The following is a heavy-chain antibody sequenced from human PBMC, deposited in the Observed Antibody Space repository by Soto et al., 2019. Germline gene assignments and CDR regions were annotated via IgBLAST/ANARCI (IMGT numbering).Heavy chain of an antibody. J-gene: IGHJ5*02. CDR1: GGSISSGDYY. V-gene: IGHV4-31*03. D-gene: IGHD2-15*01. CDR3: ARDPARYCSGGSCVNWFDP. CDR2: IYYSGST. Sequence: SETLSLTCTVSGGSISSGDYYWSWIRQHPGKGLEWIGYIYYSGSTYYNPSLKSRVTISVDTSKNQFSLELSSVTAADTAVYYCARDPARYCSGGSCVNWFDPWGQGTLVTVSS.